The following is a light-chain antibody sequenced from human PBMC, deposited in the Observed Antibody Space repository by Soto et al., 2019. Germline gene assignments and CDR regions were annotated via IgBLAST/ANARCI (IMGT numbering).Light chain of an antibody. Sequence: DILMTQSPSSLSASVGDRVTITCRASQRISTYLNWYQQKPGKAPNLLIWDASTLQSGVPSRFSGSGSGTDFTLTISSLQVEDSATYYCQQTYPAPRTFGQGPKVEIK. J-gene: IGKJ1*01. V-gene: IGKV1-39*01. CDR2: DAS. CDR1: QRISTY. CDR3: QQTYPAPRT.